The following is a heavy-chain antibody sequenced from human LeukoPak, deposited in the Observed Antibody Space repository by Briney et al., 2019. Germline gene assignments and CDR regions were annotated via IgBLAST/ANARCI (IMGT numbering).Heavy chain of an antibody. CDR1: GFTFSSYA. D-gene: IGHD3-10*01. CDR3: AKCHTSWFGEIAH. J-gene: IGHJ5*02. V-gene: IGHV3-23*01. CDR2: ISGSGGST. Sequence: SGGSLRLSCAASGFTFSSYAMSWVRQAPGKGLEWVSAISGSGGSTYYADSVKGRFTISRDNSKNTLYLQMNSLRAEDTAVYYCAKCHTSWFGEIAHWGQGTLVTVSS.